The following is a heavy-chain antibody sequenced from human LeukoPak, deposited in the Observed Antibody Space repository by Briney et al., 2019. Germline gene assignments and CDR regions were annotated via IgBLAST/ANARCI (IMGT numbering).Heavy chain of an antibody. Sequence: PSDTLSRTFTVTGGSTSSYSWSWIRQPAGKGLQWFGRIYTSGSTNYNPSLKSRVTMSVDTSKNQFSLKLSSVTAADTAVYYCARDKWSGYPLGAFDIWGQGTMVTVSS. CDR2: IYTSGST. CDR1: GGSTSSYS. CDR3: ARDKWSGYPLGAFDI. V-gene: IGHV4-4*07. D-gene: IGHD3-3*01. J-gene: IGHJ3*02.